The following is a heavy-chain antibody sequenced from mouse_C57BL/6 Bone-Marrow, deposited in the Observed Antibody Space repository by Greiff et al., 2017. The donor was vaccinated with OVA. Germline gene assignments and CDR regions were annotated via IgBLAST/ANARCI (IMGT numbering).Heavy chain of an antibody. D-gene: IGHD1-1*01. CDR1: GYSFTGYY. V-gene: IGHV1-42*01. CDR2: INPSTGGT. J-gene: IGHJ2*01. CDR3: ARWGVLRYHYFDY. Sequence: VQLQQSGPELVKPGASVKISCKASGYSFTGYYMNWVKQSPEKSLEWIGEINPSTGGTTYNQKFKAKATLTVDKSSSTAYMQLKSLTSEDSAVYYCARWGVLRYHYFDYWGQGTTLTVSS.